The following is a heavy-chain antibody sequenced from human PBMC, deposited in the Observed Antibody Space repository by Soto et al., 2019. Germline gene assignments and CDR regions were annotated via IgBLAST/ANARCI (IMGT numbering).Heavy chain of an antibody. CDR1: GYTFTGYY. CDR3: ARDGPGRDGDYYYYYGMDV. CDR2: INPNSGGT. Sequence: ASVKVSCKASGYTFTGYYMHWVRQAPGQGLEWMGWINPNSGGTNYAQKFQGWVTMTRDTSISTAYMELSRLRSDDTAVYYCARDGPGRDGDYYYYYGMDVWGQGTTVTVSS. V-gene: IGHV1-2*04. J-gene: IGHJ6*02. D-gene: IGHD4-17*01.